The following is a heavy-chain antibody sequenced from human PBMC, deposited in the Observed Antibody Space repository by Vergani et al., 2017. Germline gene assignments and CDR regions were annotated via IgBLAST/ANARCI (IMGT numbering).Heavy chain of an antibody. CDR3: ATPQTVTTGGMEV. CDR2: VDPEDGET. V-gene: IGHV1-69-2*01. CDR1: GYTFTDHY. J-gene: IGHJ6*02. Sequence: EVQLVQSGAEVKKPGATMKISCKVSGYTFTDHYMHCVKQAPGKGLEWMGLVDPEDGETIYAEKFKGRVTIAADTSTDTAHLELSSLRSEDTAGYYCATPQTVTTGGMEVWGQGTTVIVSS. D-gene: IGHD4-17*01.